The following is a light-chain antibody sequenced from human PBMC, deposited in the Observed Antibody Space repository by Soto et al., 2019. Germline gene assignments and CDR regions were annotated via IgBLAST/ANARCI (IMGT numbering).Light chain of an antibody. CDR2: AAS. J-gene: IGKJ4*01. V-gene: IGKV1-39*01. CDR1: QSISGC. Sequence: DIQMTQSPSSLSASIGDRVTITCRASQSISGCLNWYRQKPGEAPKLLMYAASTLESGVPSRFSGSGSGTDFTLTITILQPEDLATYYCQQCYATPLTFGGGTKVEI. CDR3: QQCYATPLT.